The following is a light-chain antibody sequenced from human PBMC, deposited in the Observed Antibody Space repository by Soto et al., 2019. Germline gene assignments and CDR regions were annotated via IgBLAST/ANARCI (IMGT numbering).Light chain of an antibody. CDR3: QTWGTGIPV. Sequence: QPVLTQSPSASASLGASVKLTCTLSSGHSSYAIAWHQQQPEKGPRYLMKLNSDGSHNKTDGIPDRFSGSSSGAERYLTISSLQSEDEADYYCQTWGTGIPVFGGGTKLTVL. CDR1: SGHSSYA. CDR2: LNSDGSH. V-gene: IGLV4-69*01. J-gene: IGLJ2*01.